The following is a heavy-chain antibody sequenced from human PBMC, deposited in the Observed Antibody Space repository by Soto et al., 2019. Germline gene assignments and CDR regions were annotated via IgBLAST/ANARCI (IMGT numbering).Heavy chain of an antibody. CDR3: AKVTKRAAAGRYEYYKYGMDV. V-gene: IGHV3-23*01. D-gene: IGHD6-13*01. J-gene: IGHJ6*02. CDR2: ISGSGGSS. Sequence: GGSLRLSCAASGFAFSTYAMTWVRQAPGKGLEWVSVISGSGGSSYYADSVKGRFTISRDNSKNTLFLQMNGPRAEDTAVYYCAKVTKRAAAGRYEYYKYGMDVWGQGTTVTVSS. CDR1: GFAFSTYA.